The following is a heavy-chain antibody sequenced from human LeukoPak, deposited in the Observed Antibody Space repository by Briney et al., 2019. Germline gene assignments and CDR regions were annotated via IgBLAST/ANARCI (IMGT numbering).Heavy chain of an antibody. CDR2: ISYDSAYV. D-gene: IGHD3-9*01. CDR1: GFTFSTYS. Sequence: GGSLRLSCAASGFTFSTYSMNWVRQTPGKGLQWVSSISYDSAYVYYVDSVKGRFTISRDNSKNTLYLQMNSLRAEDTAVYYCAKDPVLRYFDWLLSAFDYWGQGTLVTVSS. CDR3: AKDPVLRYFDWLLSAFDY. J-gene: IGHJ4*02. V-gene: IGHV3-21*04.